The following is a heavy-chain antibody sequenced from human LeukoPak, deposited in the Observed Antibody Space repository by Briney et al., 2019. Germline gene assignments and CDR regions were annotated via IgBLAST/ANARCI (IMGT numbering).Heavy chain of an antibody. CDR2: IYHSGST. CDR1: GGSFSGYY. V-gene: IGHV4-38-2*02. D-gene: IGHD3-10*01. Sequence: SETLSLTCGVYGGSFSGYYWGWIRQPPGKGLEWIGSIYHSGSTYYNPSLKSRVTISVDTSKNQFSLKLSSVTAADTAVYYCARDPVVRGVLPFDWFDPWGQGTLVTVSS. J-gene: IGHJ5*02. CDR3: ARDPVVRGVLPFDWFDP.